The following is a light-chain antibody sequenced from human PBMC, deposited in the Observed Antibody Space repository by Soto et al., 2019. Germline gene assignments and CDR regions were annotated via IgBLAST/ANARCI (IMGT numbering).Light chain of an antibody. CDR2: DVN. Sequence: QSALTQPASVSGSPGQSITISCTGTSSDVGGYNYVSWYQHHPGKAPKLKIYDVNNRPSGVSNRFSGSKSGNTASLTISGLQAEDEADYYCSSYTGSSNLLVFGGGTQLTVL. CDR1: SSDVGGYNY. CDR3: SSYTGSSNLLV. V-gene: IGLV2-14*03. J-gene: IGLJ7*01.